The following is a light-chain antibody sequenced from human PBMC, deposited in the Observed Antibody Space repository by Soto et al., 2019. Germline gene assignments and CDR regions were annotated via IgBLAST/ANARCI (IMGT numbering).Light chain of an antibody. CDR3: CSYAGSYTEV. Sequence: QSVLTQPRSVSGSPGQSVTISCTGTSSDVGGYNYVSWYQQHPGEAPKLMIYEVIKRPSGVPDRFSGSRSGNTASLTISGLQAEDEADYYCCSYAGSYTEVFGTGTKLTVL. V-gene: IGLV2-11*01. CDR1: SSDVGGYNY. J-gene: IGLJ1*01. CDR2: EVI.